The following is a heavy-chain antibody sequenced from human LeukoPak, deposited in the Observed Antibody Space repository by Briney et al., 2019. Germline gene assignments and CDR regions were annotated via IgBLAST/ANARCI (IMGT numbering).Heavy chain of an antibody. CDR2: IHTSGTT. J-gene: IGHJ4*02. Sequence: SETLSLTCTVSGDSLSTYYWSWIRQPAGKGLEWIGRIHTSGTTKYNPSLKRRVTMSLDTSKNQFSLSLSSVTAAGTAVYYCARGKWLVVYYFDYWGQGSLVTVSS. D-gene: IGHD6-19*01. V-gene: IGHV4-4*07. CDR3: ARGKWLVVYYFDY. CDR1: GDSLSTYY.